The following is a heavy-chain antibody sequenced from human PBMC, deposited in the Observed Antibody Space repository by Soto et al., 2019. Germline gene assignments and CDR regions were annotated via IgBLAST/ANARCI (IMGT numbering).Heavy chain of an antibody. Sequence: GASVKVSCKASGGTFSSYAISWVRQAPGQGLEWMGGIIPIFGTANYAQKFQGRVTITADESTSTAYMELSSLRSEDTAVYYCASEDCRNTNCLKGFDYWGQGTLVTVSS. CDR2: IIPIFGTA. CDR1: GGTFSSYA. D-gene: IGHD2-15*01. CDR3: ASEDCRNTNCLKGFDY. J-gene: IGHJ4*02. V-gene: IGHV1-69*13.